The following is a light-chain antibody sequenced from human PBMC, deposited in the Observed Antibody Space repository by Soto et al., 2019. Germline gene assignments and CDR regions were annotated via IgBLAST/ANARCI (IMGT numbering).Light chain of an antibody. CDR1: SSDIGGYNS. V-gene: IGLV2-8*01. CDR3: SSYTGSDGRV. J-gene: IGLJ3*02. Sequence: QSALTQSPSASGSPGQSVTISCTGTSSDIGGYNSVSWYQQHPGKAPKVMIYDVTKRPSGVPDRFSGSKSGNTASLTVSALQAEDEADYYCSSYTGSDGRVFGGGTKLTVL. CDR2: DVT.